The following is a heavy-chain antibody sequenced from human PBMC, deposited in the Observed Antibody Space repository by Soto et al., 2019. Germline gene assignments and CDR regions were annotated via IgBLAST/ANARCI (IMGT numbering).Heavy chain of an antibody. CDR1: GGSFSGYY. Sequence: QVQLQQWGAGLLKPSETLSLTCAVYGGSFSGYYWSWIRQPPGKGLEWIGEINHGGSTNYNPSLKSRVTISVDTSKNQFSLKLSSVTAADTAVYYCARVPHPNGSAADRGLSQVDSDYWGQGTLVTVSS. J-gene: IGHJ4*02. CDR2: INHGGST. CDR3: ARVPHPNGSAADRGLSQVDSDY. D-gene: IGHD6-13*01. V-gene: IGHV4-34*01.